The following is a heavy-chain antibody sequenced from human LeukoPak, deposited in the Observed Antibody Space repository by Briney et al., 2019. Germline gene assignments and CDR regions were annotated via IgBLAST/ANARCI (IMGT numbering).Heavy chain of an antibody. CDR2: IKSKTDGGTI. CDR3: ATIGNIVLVPAATTFDY. V-gene: IGHV3-15*01. J-gene: IGHJ4*02. CDR1: GSAFSNAW. D-gene: IGHD2-2*01. Sequence: GGSLRPSCAASGSAFSNAWMSWVRQVPGQGLEWVGRIKSKTDGGTIDYAAPVKGRFIISRNDSKNTLFLQMNSLKTEDTAVYYCATIGNIVLVPAATTFDYWGQGTLVTVSS.